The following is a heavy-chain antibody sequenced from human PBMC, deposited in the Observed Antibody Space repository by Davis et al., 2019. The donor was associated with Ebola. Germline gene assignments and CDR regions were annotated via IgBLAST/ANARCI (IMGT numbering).Heavy chain of an antibody. CDR1: GFSVSDKY. CDR2: FYTDERT. Sequence: GESLKISCAASGFSVSDKYMSWVRQAPGKGPEWVSVFYTDERTYYADSVKGRFTVSRDNSENMLYLQMSTLRAEDTAVYYCARHVDGDFWYFDLWGRGTRVTVSS. V-gene: IGHV3-53*01. D-gene: IGHD4-17*01. J-gene: IGHJ2*01. CDR3: ARHVDGDFWYFDL.